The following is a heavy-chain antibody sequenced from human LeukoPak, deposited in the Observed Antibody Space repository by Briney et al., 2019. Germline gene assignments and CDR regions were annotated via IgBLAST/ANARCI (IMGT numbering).Heavy chain of an antibody. CDR1: GGSISSYY. V-gene: IGHV4-59*01. J-gene: IGHJ3*02. CDR2: IYYSGST. CDR3: ARDGRDAFDI. Sequence: SETLSLTCTVSGGSISSYYWSWIRQPPGKGLEWIGYIYYSGSTNYNPSLKSRATISVDTSKNQFSLKLSSVTAADTAVYYCARDGRDAFDIWGQGTMVTVSS.